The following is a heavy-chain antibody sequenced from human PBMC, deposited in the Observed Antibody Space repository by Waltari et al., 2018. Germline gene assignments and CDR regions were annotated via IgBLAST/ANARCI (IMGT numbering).Heavy chain of an antibody. CDR2: ISYAGSNK. V-gene: IGHV3-30-3*01. CDR3: ARDQGRYCSSTSCYTYYYYYYMDV. D-gene: IGHD2-2*01. J-gene: IGHJ6*03. Sequence: QVQLVESGGGVVQPGRSLRLSCDASGFTFSSYAMHLVRQAPGKGLDWVEVISYAGSNKFYADSVKGRFTISRDNSKNTLDLQMNSLRAEDTALYYCARDQGRYCSSTSCYTYYYYYYMDVWVKGTTVTVSS. CDR1: GFTFSSYA.